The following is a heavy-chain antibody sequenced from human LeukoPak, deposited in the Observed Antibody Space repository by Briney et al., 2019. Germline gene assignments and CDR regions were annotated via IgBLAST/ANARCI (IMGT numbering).Heavy chain of an antibody. CDR2: INHSGST. J-gene: IGHJ6*03. V-gene: IGHV4-34*01. CDR3: ARRGYYYYMDV. Sequence: PPETLSLTCAVYGGSLSGYYWSWIRQPPGKGLEWIGEINHSGSTNYNPSLKSRVTISVDTSKNQFSLKLSSVTAADTAVYYCARRGYYYYMDVWGKGTTVTISS. CDR1: GGSLSGYY.